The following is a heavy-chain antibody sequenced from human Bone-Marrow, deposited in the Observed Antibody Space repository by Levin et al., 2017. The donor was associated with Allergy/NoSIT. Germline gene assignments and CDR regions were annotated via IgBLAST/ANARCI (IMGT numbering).Heavy chain of an antibody. CDR2: ISGSGGST. D-gene: IGHD5-18*01. J-gene: IGHJ5*02. CDR1: GFTFSSYA. CDR3: AKVRYSYGSGVGWFDP. Sequence: GGSLRLSCAASGFTFSSYAMSWVRQAPGKGLEWVSAISGSGGSTYYADSVKGRFTISRDNSKNTLYLQMNSLRAEDTAVYYCAKVRYSYGSGVGWFDPWGQGTLVTVSS. V-gene: IGHV3-23*01.